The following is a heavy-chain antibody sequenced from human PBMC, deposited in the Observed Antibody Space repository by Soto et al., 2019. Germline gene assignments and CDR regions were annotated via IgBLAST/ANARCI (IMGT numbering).Heavy chain of an antibody. J-gene: IGHJ4*02. Sequence: LRLSCAASEFSFSSYATHWIRQAPGKGLEWVAVISFDGNIIHYADSVKGRFIISRDNSKNTLYLQMHSLSGEDTAVYYCARTFDTITYYFDYWGQGTLVTVSS. V-gene: IGHV3-30-3*01. CDR3: ARTFDTITYYFDY. CDR1: EFSFSSYA. CDR2: ISFDGNII. D-gene: IGHD3-9*01.